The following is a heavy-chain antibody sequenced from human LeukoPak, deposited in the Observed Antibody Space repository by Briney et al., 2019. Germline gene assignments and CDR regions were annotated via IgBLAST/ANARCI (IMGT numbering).Heavy chain of an antibody. CDR2: IKSKTDGGTT. CDR1: GFTFSNAW. D-gene: IGHD3-22*01. CDR3: TTGYYYDSSFDY. V-gene: IGHV3-15*01. Sequence: GGSLRLSCAASGFTFSNAWMSWVRQAPGTGLEWVGRIKSKTDGGTTDYAAPVKGRFTISRDDSKNTLYLQMNSLKTEDTAVYYCTTGYYYDSSFDYWGQGTLVTVSS. J-gene: IGHJ4*02.